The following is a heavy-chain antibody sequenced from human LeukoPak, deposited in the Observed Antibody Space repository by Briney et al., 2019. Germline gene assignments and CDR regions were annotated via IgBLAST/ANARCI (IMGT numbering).Heavy chain of an antibody. CDR1: GFTFSSFA. D-gene: IGHD6-13*01. V-gene: IGHV3-23*01. J-gene: IGHJ6*03. Sequence: GGSLRLSCAASGFTFSSFAMSWVRQAPGKGLDWVSSISGSGAGTYYADSVKGRFTISRDNSKNTLYLQMNSLKTEDTAVYYCAKDAGSVSEYSSRPKVVYYYYYMDVWGKGTTVTVSS. CDR3: AKDAGSVSEYSSRPKVVYYYYYMDV. CDR2: ISGSGAGT.